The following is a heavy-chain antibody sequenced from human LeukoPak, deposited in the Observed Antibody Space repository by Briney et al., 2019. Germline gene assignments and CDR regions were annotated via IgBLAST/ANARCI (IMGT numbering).Heavy chain of an antibody. Sequence: PGGSLRLSCAASGFTFSSYAMHWVRQAPGKGLEWVAVISYDGSNKYYADSVKGRFTISRDNSKNTLYLQMNSLRAEDTAVYYCASVAWGYSVYWGQGTLVTVSS. V-gene: IGHV3-30-3*01. D-gene: IGHD5/OR15-5a*01. CDR2: ISYDGSNK. CDR3: ASVAWGYSVY. CDR1: GFTFSSYA. J-gene: IGHJ4*02.